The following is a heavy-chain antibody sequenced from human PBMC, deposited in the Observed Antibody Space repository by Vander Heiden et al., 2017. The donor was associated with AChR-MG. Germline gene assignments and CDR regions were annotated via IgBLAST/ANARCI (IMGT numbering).Heavy chain of an antibody. D-gene: IGHD5-12*01. Sequence: QVQLQQWGAGLLKPSETLSLTCAVHGGSFSGYYWGWIRQHPGKGLEWIRKINHSGSTNYNPSLKSRVTISVDTSKNQFSLKLSSVTAADTAVYYCAREGYPDAFDIWGQGTMVTVSS. J-gene: IGHJ3*02. V-gene: IGHV4-34*01. CDR1: GGSFSGYY. CDR3: AREGYPDAFDI. CDR2: INHSGST.